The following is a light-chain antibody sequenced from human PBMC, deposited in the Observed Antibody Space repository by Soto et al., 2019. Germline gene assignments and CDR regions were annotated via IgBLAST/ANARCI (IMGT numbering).Light chain of an antibody. CDR1: QSVRSY. CDR3: QQYGSSPPQWT. Sequence: ESMLTQSPATLSLSPGERATLSCRASQSVRSYLAWYQQKPGQAPRLLIYDASNRAPGIPARFSGSGSGTDFTLTISSLEPDDFAVYYCQQYGSSPPQWTFGQGTKVEIK. CDR2: DAS. J-gene: IGKJ1*01. V-gene: IGKV3-11*01.